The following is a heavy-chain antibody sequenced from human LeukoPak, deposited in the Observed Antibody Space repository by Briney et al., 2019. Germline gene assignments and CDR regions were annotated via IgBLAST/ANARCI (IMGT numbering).Heavy chain of an antibody. D-gene: IGHD3-22*01. CDR3: ARHFAYYYDSSTNWFDP. CDR2: IYTSGST. Sequence: SETLSLTCTVSGGSISSYYWSWIRQPPGKGLELIGYIYTSGSTNYNPSLKSRVTISVDTPQNQFSLKLSSVTAADTAVYYCARHFAYYYDSSTNWFDPWGQGTLVTVSS. CDR1: GGSISSYY. V-gene: IGHV4-4*09. J-gene: IGHJ5*02.